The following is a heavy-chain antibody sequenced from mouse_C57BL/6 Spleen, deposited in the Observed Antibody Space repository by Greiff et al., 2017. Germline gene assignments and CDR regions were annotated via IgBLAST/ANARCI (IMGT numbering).Heavy chain of an antibody. D-gene: IGHD2-4*01. V-gene: IGHV14-2*01. J-gene: IGHJ2*02. Sequence: VHVKQPGAELVKPGASVKLSCTASGFNINGYYINWVKQRTEQGLEWIGRIDPGDGGTKYAPKFQGKATITADTSSNTAYMQLSSLTSEDTAVYYCASIYYDSALDYWGQGTSLTVSS. CDR3: ASIYYDSALDY. CDR1: GFNINGYY. CDR2: IDPGDGGT.